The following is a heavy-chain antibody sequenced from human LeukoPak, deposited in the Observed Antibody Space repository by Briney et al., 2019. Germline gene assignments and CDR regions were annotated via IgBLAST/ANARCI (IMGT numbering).Heavy chain of an antibody. CDR1: GGSISSSSYY. D-gene: IGHD6-19*01. J-gene: IGHJ4*02. V-gene: IGHV4-39*01. CDR2: IYYSGST. CDR3: ARGLTPLRIAVAGTSVVPYFDY. Sequence: SETLSLTCTVSGGSISSSSYYWGWIRQPPGKGLEWIGSIYYSGSTYYNPSLKSRVTISVDTSKNQFSLKLSSVTAADTAVYYCARGLTPLRIAVAGTSVVPYFDYWGQGTLVTVSS.